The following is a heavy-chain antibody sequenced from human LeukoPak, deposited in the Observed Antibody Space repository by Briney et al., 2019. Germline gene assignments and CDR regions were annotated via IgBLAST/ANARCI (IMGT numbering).Heavy chain of an antibody. Sequence: GSLRLSCAASGFTFSSYAMSWVRQAPGKGLEWIGEINHSGSTNYNPSLESRVTISVDTSKNQFSLRLSSVTAADTAVYYCARGTSVLRYFDWLPHSYYFDYWGQGTLVTVSS. CDR1: GFTFSSYA. CDR3: ARGTSVLRYFDWLPHSYYFDY. J-gene: IGHJ4*02. D-gene: IGHD3-9*01. V-gene: IGHV4-34*01. CDR2: INHSGST.